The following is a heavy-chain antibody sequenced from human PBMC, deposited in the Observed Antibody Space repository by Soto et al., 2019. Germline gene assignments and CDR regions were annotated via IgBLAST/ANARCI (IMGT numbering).Heavy chain of an antibody. J-gene: IGHJ6*02. Sequence: QVQLVESGGGVVQPGRSLRLSCAASGFTFSSYGMHWVRQAPGKGLEWVAVIWYDGSNKYYADSVKGRFTISRDNSTNTLYLQMNSLRAEDTAVYYCARDPYCISTSCYYYGMDVWGQGTTVTVSS. CDR2: IWYDGSNK. V-gene: IGHV3-33*01. D-gene: IGHD2-2*01. CDR1: GFTFSSYG. CDR3: ARDPYCISTSCYYYGMDV.